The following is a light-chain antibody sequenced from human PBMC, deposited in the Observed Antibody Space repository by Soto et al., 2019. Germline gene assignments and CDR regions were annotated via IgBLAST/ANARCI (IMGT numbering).Light chain of an antibody. J-gene: IGKJ1*01. CDR3: QQYNNWPPWT. CDR1: QSVSSN. CDR2: GAS. V-gene: IGKV3-15*01. Sequence: EIVMTQSPATLSVSPGERATLSCRASQSVSSNLAYYQQKPGQAPRLLIYGASTRATGIPARFSGSGSGTEFTLTISSLQSEDFAVYYCQQYNNWPPWTFGQGTKVEIK.